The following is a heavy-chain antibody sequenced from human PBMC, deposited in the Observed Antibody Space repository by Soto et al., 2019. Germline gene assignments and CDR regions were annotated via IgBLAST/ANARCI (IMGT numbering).Heavy chain of an antibody. CDR2: LSWNSGSI. V-gene: IGHV3-9*01. CDR1: GFTFENYA. J-gene: IGHJ4*02. CDR3: AQAKGLIATSHFDS. D-gene: IGHD3-16*02. Sequence: EVQLVESGGGLVQPGRSLRLSCAASGFTFENYAMHWVRQAPGKGLEWVSGLSWNSGSIGYADSVKGRFTISRDNAKKSLYLQMNDLTPDDTALCYCAQAKGLIATSHFDSWGQGTLVTVSS.